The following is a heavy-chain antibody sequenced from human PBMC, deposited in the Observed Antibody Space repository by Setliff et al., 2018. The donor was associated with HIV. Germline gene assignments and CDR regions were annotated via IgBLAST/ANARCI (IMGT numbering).Heavy chain of an antibody. CDR3: ARHGVDDTSANYFRFEVHDH. CDR2: VCYSRSS. CDR1: GGSVSSSSSY. Sequence: PSETLSLTCTVSGGSVSSSSSYWGWIRQPPGKGLEWIGNVCYSRSSYYNPSLKSRVTISVDTSKNQFSLKLSSVTAADTAVYYCARHGVDDTSANYFRFEVHDHWGQGTLVTVSS. V-gene: IGHV4-39*01. D-gene: IGHD3-22*01. J-gene: IGHJ4*02.